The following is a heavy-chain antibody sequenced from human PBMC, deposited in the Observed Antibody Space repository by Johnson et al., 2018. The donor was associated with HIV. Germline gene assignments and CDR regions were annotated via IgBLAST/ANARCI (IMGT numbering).Heavy chain of an antibody. CDR3: ARDSTPGGGDYVGYGFDI. CDR2: ISSSGSTI. CDR1: GFTFSSYE. D-gene: IGHD4-17*01. V-gene: IGHV3-48*03. Sequence: VQLVESGGGLVQPGGSLRLSCAASGFTFSSYEMNWVRQAPGKGLEWISYISSSGSTIYYADSVKGRFTISRDNAKNSLYLQMNSLRAEDTAVYYCARDSTPGGGDYVGYGFDIWGQGTMVTVSS. J-gene: IGHJ3*02.